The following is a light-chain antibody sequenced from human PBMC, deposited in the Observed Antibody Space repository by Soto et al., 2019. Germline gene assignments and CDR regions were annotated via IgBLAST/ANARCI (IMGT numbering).Light chain of an antibody. J-gene: IGKJ1*01. CDR2: CAS. V-gene: IGKV3-20*01. CDR1: HSVINNY. Sequence: EIQVTHSPCSLSVSPGERATLSCRASHSVINNYLVWYQQQTGEAPRLLIYCASNRATGIPERFSGSGSGTDFTITISRLEPEDDAVYYCQQYGSSLLWTFGQGTKVDIK. CDR3: QQYGSSLLWT.